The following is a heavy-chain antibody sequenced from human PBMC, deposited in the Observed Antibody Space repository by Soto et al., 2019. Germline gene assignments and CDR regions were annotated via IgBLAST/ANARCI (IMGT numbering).Heavy chain of an antibody. Sequence: EVQLVESGGGLVKPGGSLRLSCSFTFNSYSLNWVRQAPGQGLEWVSSISSGSAYIKYADSVKGRFTISRDNANNFLYLKMSSLRVDDTALYYCTRDQGGSYDSWFDHWGQGTLVTVSS. CDR1: TFNSYS. CDR3: TRDQGGSYDSWFDH. V-gene: IGHV3-21*06. D-gene: IGHD1-26*01. CDR2: ISSGSAYI. J-gene: IGHJ5*02.